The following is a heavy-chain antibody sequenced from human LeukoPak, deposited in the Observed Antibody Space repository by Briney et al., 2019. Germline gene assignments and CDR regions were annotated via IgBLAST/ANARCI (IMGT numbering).Heavy chain of an antibody. Sequence: PSETLSLTCAVYGGSFSDYYWSWIRQPPGKGLEWIGEINHSGSTNYNPSLKSRVTISVDTSKNQFSLKLSSVTAADTAVYYCARDVDTAMVLFHYGMDVWGQGTTVTVPS. V-gene: IGHV4-34*01. CDR2: INHSGST. J-gene: IGHJ6*02. CDR1: GGSFSDYY. CDR3: ARDVDTAMVLFHYGMDV. D-gene: IGHD5-18*01.